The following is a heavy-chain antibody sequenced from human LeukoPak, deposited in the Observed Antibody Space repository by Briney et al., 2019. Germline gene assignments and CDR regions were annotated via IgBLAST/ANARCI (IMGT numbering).Heavy chain of an antibody. Sequence: GGSLRLSSAASGFTFSSYAMNWVHQAPGKGLEWVSGISDTGGSTYYADSVKGRFTISRSNSKNTLYLQMNSLRDEDTAVYYCAKVLRGLTYFGDYSDWGQGTLVTVSS. CDR3: AKVLRGLTYFGDYSD. J-gene: IGHJ4*02. CDR2: ISDTGGST. D-gene: IGHD4-17*01. CDR1: GFTFSSYA. V-gene: IGHV3-23*01.